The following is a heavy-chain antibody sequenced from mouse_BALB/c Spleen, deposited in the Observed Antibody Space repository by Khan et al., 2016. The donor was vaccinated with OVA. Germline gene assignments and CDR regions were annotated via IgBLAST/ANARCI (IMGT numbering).Heavy chain of an antibody. Sequence: VQLQQSGAELAKPGASVKMSCKASGYTFTTYWMHWVKQRPGKGLEWIGYINPTSGYTDYNEKFKDRATLSADKSSSTAYMQLSSLTSEDSAFYNCTRDRIDYWGQGTTLTVSS. CDR1: GYTFTTYW. J-gene: IGHJ2*01. V-gene: IGHV1-7*01. CDR2: INPTSGYT. CDR3: TRDRIDY.